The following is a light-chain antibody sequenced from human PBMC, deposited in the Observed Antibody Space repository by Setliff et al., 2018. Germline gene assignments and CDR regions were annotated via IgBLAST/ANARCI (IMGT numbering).Light chain of an antibody. V-gene: IGLV2-8*01. CDR2: EVS. CDR3: SSYAGSNNPYV. CDR1: SSDVGGYNY. J-gene: IGLJ1*01. Sequence: SVLTQPPSASGSPGQSVTISCTGTSSDVGGYNYVSWYQQHPGKAPKLMIYEVSKRPSGVPDRFSGSKSGNTASQTVSGLQAEDEADYYCSSYAGSNNPYVFGTGTKVTVL.